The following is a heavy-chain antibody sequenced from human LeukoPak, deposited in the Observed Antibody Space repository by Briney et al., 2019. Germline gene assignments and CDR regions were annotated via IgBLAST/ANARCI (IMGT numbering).Heavy chain of an antibody. CDR1: GGSFSGYY. D-gene: IGHD3-22*01. Sequence: SETLSLTCAVYGGSFSGYYWSWIRQPPGKGLEWTGEINHSGSTNYNPSLKSRVTISVDTSKNQFSLRLSSVTAADTAVYYCARTSIYYDSSGYRSWGQGTLVTVSS. CDR3: ARTSIYYDSSGYRS. V-gene: IGHV4-34*01. CDR2: INHSGST. J-gene: IGHJ5*02.